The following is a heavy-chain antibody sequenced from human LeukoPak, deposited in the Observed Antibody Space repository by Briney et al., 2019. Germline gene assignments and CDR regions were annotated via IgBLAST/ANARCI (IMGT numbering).Heavy chain of an antibody. J-gene: IGHJ6*03. Sequence: SETLSLTCTISGDSIGRINYYWGWIRQTPGKGLEWIGYIYYSGSTNFNPSLKSRVTISVDTSKNQFSLKMSSVTAADTAVYFCARGGPPGYYYDYYMDVWGKGTTVTISS. CDR3: ARGGPPGYYYDYYMDV. CDR2: IYYSGST. CDR1: GDSIGRINYY. V-gene: IGHV4-61*05.